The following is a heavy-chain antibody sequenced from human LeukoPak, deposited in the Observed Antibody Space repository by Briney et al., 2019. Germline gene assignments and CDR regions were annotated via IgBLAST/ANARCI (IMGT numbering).Heavy chain of an antibody. CDR3: AREKQQLAHDVLDY. V-gene: IGHV3-30*04. CDR1: GFTFSSYA. J-gene: IGHJ4*02. Sequence: GGSLRLSCAASGFTFSSYAMHWVRQAPGKGLGWVAVISYDGSNKYHADSVKGRFTISRDNSKNTLYLQMNSLRAEDTVVYYCAREKQQLAHDVLDYWGQGTLVTVSS. CDR2: ISYDGSNK. D-gene: IGHD6-13*01.